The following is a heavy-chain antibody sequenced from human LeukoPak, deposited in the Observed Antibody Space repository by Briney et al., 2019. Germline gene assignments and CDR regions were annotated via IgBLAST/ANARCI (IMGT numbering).Heavy chain of an antibody. CDR2: IKQDGSEK. Sequence: GGSLRLSCAASGFTFSSYWMSWVRQAPGKGLEWVANIKQDGSEKYYVDSVKGRFTISGDNAKNSLYLQMNSLRAEDTAVYYCAREGVATIIHYYYYYGMDVWGQGTTVTVSS. V-gene: IGHV3-7*01. D-gene: IGHD5-12*01. J-gene: IGHJ6*02. CDR3: AREGVATIIHYYYYYGMDV. CDR1: GFTFSSYW.